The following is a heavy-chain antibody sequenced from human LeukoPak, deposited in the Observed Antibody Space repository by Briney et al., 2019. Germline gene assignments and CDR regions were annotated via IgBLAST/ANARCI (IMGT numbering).Heavy chain of an antibody. CDR3: ARVPHMVRGDWSFDY. CDR2: INPNSGGT. D-gene: IGHD3-10*01. CDR1: GYTFTGYY. V-gene: IGHV1-2*02. J-gene: IGHJ4*02. Sequence: ASLKVSCKASGYTFTGYYMHWVRQAPGQGLEWMGWINPNSGGTNYAQKFQGRVTMTRDTSISTAYMELSRLRSDDTAVYYCARVPHMVRGDWSFDYWGQGTLVTVSS.